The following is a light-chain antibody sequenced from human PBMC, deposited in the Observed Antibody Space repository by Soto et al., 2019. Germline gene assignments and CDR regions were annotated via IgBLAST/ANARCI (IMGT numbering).Light chain of an antibody. V-gene: IGLV2-14*01. J-gene: IGLJ1*01. CDR3: CSYSSSSTFV. Sequence: QSALNQPASVSGSPGQSITISCTGTSSDVGGYNYVSWYQQHPGKAPKLMIYDVSNRPSGVSNRFSGSESGNTASLTISGLQFEDEADYYCCSYSSSSTFVFGRGTKVTVL. CDR1: SSDVGGYNY. CDR2: DVS.